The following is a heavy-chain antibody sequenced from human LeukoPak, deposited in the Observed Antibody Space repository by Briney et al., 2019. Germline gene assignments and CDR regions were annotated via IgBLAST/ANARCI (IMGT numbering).Heavy chain of an antibody. CDR1: GYTFTSFP. CDR3: ATTGSNGDIVVVPAAIDAFDI. Sequence: GASVKVSCKASGYTFTSFPMHWVRQAPGQRLEWMGWINAGSGNIKYSQKFQGRVTMTEDTSTDTAYMELSSLRSEDTAVYYCATTGSNGDIVVVPAAIDAFDIWGQGTMVTVSS. CDR2: INAGSGNI. J-gene: IGHJ3*02. V-gene: IGHV1-3*01. D-gene: IGHD2-2*01.